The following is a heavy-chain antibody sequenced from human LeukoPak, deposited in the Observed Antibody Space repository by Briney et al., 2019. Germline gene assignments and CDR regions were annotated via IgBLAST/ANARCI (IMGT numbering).Heavy chain of an antibody. Sequence: GGSPRLSCAASGFTFSSYSMNWVRQAPGKGLEWVSSISSSSSYIYYADSVKGRFTISRDNAKNSLYLQMNSLRAEDTAVYYCARSEYYYDSSGYYYLDYWGQGTLVTVSS. CDR2: ISSSSSYI. CDR1: GFTFSSYS. J-gene: IGHJ4*02. D-gene: IGHD3-22*01. CDR3: ARSEYYYDSSGYYYLDY. V-gene: IGHV3-21*01.